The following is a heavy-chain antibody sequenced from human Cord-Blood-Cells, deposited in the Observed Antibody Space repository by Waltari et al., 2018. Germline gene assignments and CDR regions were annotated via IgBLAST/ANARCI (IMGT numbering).Heavy chain of an antibody. CDR1: GGSFSGYY. D-gene: IGHD6-6*01. V-gene: IGHV4-34*01. Sequence: VQLQQWGAGLLKPSETLYLTCAVYGGSFSGYYWSWIRQPPGKWLEWIVEINHSRSTNYNPTLKSRVTISVDTSKNRFSLKLGSVSAADTAVYYCARSRSSDAFDVWRQVTIVTVSS. J-gene: IGHJ3*01. CDR2: INHSRST. CDR3: ARSRSSDAFDV.